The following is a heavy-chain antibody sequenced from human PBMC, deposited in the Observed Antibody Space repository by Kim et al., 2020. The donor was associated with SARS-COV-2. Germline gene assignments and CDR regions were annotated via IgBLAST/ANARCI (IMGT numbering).Heavy chain of an antibody. V-gene: IGHV4-34*01. CDR3: ARFRSSSWYWGGGYYYGMDV. J-gene: IGHJ6*02. D-gene: IGHD6-13*01. CDR1: GGSFSGYY. CDR2: INHSGST. Sequence: SETLSLTCAVYGGSFSGYYWSWIRQPPGKGLEWIGEINHSGSTNYNPSLKSRVTISVDTSKNQFSLKLSSVTAADTAVYYCARFRSSSWYWGGGYYYGMDVWGQGTTVTVSS.